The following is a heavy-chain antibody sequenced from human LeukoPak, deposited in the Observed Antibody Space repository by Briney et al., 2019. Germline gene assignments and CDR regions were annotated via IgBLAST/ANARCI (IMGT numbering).Heavy chain of an antibody. CDR2: INHSGGT. D-gene: IGHD3-10*01. Sequence: PSETLSLTCAVYGGSFSGYYWSWIRQPPGKGLEWIGEINHSGGTNYNPSLKSRVTISVDTSKNQFSLKLSSVTAADTAVYYCARGHSDYYGSYRHAGVDPWGQGTLVTVSS. CDR3: ARGHSDYYGSYRHAGVDP. CDR1: GGSFSGYY. J-gene: IGHJ5*02. V-gene: IGHV4-34*01.